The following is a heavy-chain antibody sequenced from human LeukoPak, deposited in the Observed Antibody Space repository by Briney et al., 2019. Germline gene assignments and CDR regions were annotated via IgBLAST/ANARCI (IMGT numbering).Heavy chain of an antibody. V-gene: IGHV4-31*03. D-gene: IGHD3-10*01. J-gene: IGHJ4*02. CDR2: IYHSGRS. CDR1: ADSLSSGGHY. CDR3: ARGGNRFGGFYFDY. Sequence: SETLSLTCTVSADSLSSGGHYWAWIRQFPGKGLESIGFIYHSGRSRHNPSLKDRVAISVDTSRKQFALKLSSVTAADTAMYYCARGGNRFGGFYFDYWGQGIQVIVSS.